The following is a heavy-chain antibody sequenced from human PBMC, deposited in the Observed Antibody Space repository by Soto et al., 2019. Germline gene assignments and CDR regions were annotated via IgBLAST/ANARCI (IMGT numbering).Heavy chain of an antibody. V-gene: IGHV3-7*05. Sequence: GGSLRLSCAASGFTLSSYWMSWVRQAPGKGLEWVANIKQDGSEKYYVDSVKGRFTISRDNAKNSLYLQMNSLRAEDTAVYYCARDNGYGDYAIDYWGQGTLVTVSS. D-gene: IGHD4-17*01. CDR2: IKQDGSEK. CDR1: GFTLSSYW. J-gene: IGHJ4*02. CDR3: ARDNGYGDYAIDY.